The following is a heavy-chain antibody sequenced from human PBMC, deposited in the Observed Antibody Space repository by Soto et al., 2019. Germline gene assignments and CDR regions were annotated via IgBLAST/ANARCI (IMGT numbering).Heavy chain of an antibody. V-gene: IGHV2-5*02. D-gene: IGHD3-16*01. CDR3: VHGPLGSYGHVSFDS. CDR2: IYWDDDK. Sequence: QITLKESGPPLVKPTQTLTLTCSLSGFSVSSNGARVGWIRQPPGKALEWLALIYWDDDKKYNPSLKSRLTITKNTPKTRWVLTVPDVDPADPPTFSCVHGPLGSYGHVSFDSGAQGPLVTVSS. CDR1: GFSVSSNGAR. J-gene: IGHJ4*02.